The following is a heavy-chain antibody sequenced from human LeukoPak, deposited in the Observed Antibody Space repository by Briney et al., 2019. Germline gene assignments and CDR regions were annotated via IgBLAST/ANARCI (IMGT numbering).Heavy chain of an antibody. CDR3: AGSVGSGYYGYYHYYYMDV. J-gene: IGHJ6*03. V-gene: IGHV4-59*01. CDR2: IYYSGST. CDR1: GGSISSYY. D-gene: IGHD3-3*01. Sequence: PSETLSLTCTVSGGSISSYYWSWIRQPPGKGLEWIGYIYYSGSTNYNPSLKSRVTISVDTSKNQFSLKLSSVTAADTAVYYCAGSVGSGYYGYYHYYYMDVWGKGITVTVSS.